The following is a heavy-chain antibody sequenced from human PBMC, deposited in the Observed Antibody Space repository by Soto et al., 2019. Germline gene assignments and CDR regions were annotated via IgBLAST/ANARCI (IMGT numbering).Heavy chain of an antibody. V-gene: IGHV4-31*03. J-gene: IGHJ6*02. Sequence: PSETLSLTCTVSGGSISSGGYYWSWIRQHPGKGLEWIGYIYYSGSTYYNPSLKSRVTISVDTSKNQFSLKLSSVTVADTAVYYCARANSFYYYGMDVWGQGTTVTVSS. CDR2: IYYSGST. CDR3: ARANSFYYYGMDV. D-gene: IGHD4-4*01. CDR1: GGSISSGGYY.